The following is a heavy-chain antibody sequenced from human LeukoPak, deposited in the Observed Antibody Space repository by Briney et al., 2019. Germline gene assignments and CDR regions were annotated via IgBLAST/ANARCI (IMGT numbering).Heavy chain of an antibody. CDR2: INPSGGST. J-gene: IGHJ4*02. CDR3: ARDRTPTYHSRGYWASHDY. CDR1: GYTFTSYY. V-gene: IGHV1-46*01. D-gene: IGHD3-22*01. Sequence: GASVKVSCKASGYTFTSYYMHWVRQAPGQGLEWMGIINPSGGSTSYAQKFQGRVTMTRDTSTSTVYMELSSLRSEDTAVYYCARDRTPTYHSRGYWASHDYWGQGPLVTVSS.